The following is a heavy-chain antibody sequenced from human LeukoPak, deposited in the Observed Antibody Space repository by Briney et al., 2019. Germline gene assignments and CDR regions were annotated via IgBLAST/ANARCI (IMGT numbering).Heavy chain of an antibody. D-gene: IGHD3-22*01. CDR2: ISFDGSNK. CDR3: ARASGPYDTSGYYFAY. J-gene: IGHJ4*02. Sequence: GGSLRLSCAASGFTFSNYAMNWVRQAPGKGLEWVATISFDGSNKYYSDVVTGRSTVSRDNSKNTLYLQMNSLRPEDTAVFYCARASGPYDTSGYYFAYWGQGTLVTVSS. CDR1: GFTFSNYA. V-gene: IGHV3-30-3*01.